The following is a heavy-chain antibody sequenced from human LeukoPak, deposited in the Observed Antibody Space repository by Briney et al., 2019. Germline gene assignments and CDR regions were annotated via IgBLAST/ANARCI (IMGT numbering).Heavy chain of an antibody. Sequence: ASVKVSCKASGYTFTGYYMHWVRQAPGQGLEWMGWINPNSGGTNYAQKFQGRVTMTRDTSISTAYMELSSLRSEDTAVYYCATVFGQWLVFGYWGQGTLVTVSS. D-gene: IGHD6-19*01. J-gene: IGHJ4*02. CDR3: ATVFGQWLVFGY. V-gene: IGHV1-2*02. CDR2: INPNSGGT. CDR1: GYTFTGYY.